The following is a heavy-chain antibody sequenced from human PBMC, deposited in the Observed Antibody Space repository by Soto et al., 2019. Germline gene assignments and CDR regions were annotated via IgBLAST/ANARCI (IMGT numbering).Heavy chain of an antibody. D-gene: IGHD4-17*01. Sequence: GESLKISCKGSGYSFTRYWISWVHQMPGKGLEWMGRIDPSDSYTNYSPSFQGHVTISADRSISTAYLQWSSLKASDTAMYYCARNHDYGAPYYYYGMDVWGQGTTVTVSS. CDR2: IDPSDSYT. CDR3: ARNHDYGAPYYYYGMDV. V-gene: IGHV5-10-1*01. J-gene: IGHJ6*02. CDR1: GYSFTRYW.